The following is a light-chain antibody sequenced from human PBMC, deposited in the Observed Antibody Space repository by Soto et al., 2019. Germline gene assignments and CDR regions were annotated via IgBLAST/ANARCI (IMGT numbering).Light chain of an antibody. CDR3: QHRNNWSRT. J-gene: IGKJ1*01. Sequence: EIVLTQSPATLSLSPGERATLSCRASQSVSSQLAWYQQKPGQAPVLLIWDASNRATGIPARFSGSGSGTDFALTISSLEPEGYAVYYCQHRNNWSRTFAQGTKVAIK. CDR2: DAS. CDR1: QSVSSQ. V-gene: IGKV3-11*01.